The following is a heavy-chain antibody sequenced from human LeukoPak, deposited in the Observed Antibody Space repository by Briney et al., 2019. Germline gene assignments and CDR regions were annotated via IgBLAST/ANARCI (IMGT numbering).Heavy chain of an antibody. CDR2: IYYSGST. J-gene: IGHJ5*02. CDR3: ARHEWQWLAPNWFDP. Sequence: SETLSLTCTVSGGSISSSSYYWGWIRQPPGKGLEWIGSIYYSGSTYYNPSLKSRVTISVDTSKNQFSLKLSSVTAADTAVYYCARHEWQWLAPNWFDPWGQGTLVTVSS. V-gene: IGHV4-39*01. D-gene: IGHD6-19*01. CDR1: GGSISSSSYY.